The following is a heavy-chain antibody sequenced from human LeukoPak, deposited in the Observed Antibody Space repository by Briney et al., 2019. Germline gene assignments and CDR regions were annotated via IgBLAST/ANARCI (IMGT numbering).Heavy chain of an antibody. D-gene: IGHD3-10*01. J-gene: IGHJ6*03. V-gene: IGHV3-23*01. Sequence: PGGSLRLSCAASGFTFSSYGMSWVRQAPGKGLEWVSAISGSGGSTYYAASVKGRFTISRDNSKNTLYLQMNSLRAEDTAVYYCAKDPPLLWFGPPYMDVWGKGTTVTISS. CDR1: GFTFSSYG. CDR2: ISGSGGST. CDR3: AKDPPLLWFGPPYMDV.